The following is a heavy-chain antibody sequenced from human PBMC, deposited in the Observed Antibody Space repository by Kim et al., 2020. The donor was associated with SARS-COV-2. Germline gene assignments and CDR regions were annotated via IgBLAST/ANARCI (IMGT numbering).Heavy chain of an antibody. Sequence: GGSLRLSCAASGFTVSSNYMSWVRQAPGKGLEWVSVIYSGGSTYYADSMKGRFTISRHNSKNTLYLQMNSLRAEDTAVYYCASLTSMVRGVDNWFDPWGQGTLVTVSS. CDR1: GFTVSSNY. V-gene: IGHV3-53*04. CDR2: IYSGGST. CDR3: ASLTSMVRGVDNWFDP. J-gene: IGHJ5*02. D-gene: IGHD3-10*01.